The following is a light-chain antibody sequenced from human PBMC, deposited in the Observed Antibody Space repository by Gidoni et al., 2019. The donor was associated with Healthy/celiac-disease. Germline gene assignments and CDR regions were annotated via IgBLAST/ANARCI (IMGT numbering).Light chain of an antibody. CDR3: QQYGSSVT. CDR2: GAS. Sequence: PATLFLSPGERATLSCRASQSVSSSYLAWYQQKPGQAPRLLIYGASSRATGIPDRFSGSGSGTDFTLTISRLEPEDLAVYYCQQYGSSVTFXQXTKVEIQ. J-gene: IGKJ1*01. V-gene: IGKV3-20*01. CDR1: QSVSSSY.